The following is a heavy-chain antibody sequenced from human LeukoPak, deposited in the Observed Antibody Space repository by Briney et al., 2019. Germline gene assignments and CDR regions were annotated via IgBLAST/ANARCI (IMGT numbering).Heavy chain of an antibody. D-gene: IGHD1-14*01. CDR1: GGSISSYY. CDR2: IYYSGYT. Sequence: SETLSLTCTASGGSISSYYWSWVRQPPGKGLEWIGHIYYSGYTNYNPSLKSRVSISVDTSKNQFSLKVNSVTAADTAVYYCARDRYYFNFWGQGTLVTVSS. J-gene: IGHJ4*02. CDR3: ARDRYYFNF. V-gene: IGHV4-59*01.